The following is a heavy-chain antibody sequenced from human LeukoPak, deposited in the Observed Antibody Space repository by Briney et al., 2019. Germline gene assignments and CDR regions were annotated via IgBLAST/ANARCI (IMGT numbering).Heavy chain of an antibody. Sequence: KSSETLSLTCAVYGGSFNGYYWSWIRQPAGKGLEWIGRIYTSGSTNYNPSLKSRVTMSVDRSKNQFSLKLSSVTAADTAVYYCARETLYGDYDPNWFDPWGQGTLVTVSS. CDR2: IYTSGST. V-gene: IGHV4-4*07. CDR1: GGSFNGYY. D-gene: IGHD4-17*01. CDR3: ARETLYGDYDPNWFDP. J-gene: IGHJ5*02.